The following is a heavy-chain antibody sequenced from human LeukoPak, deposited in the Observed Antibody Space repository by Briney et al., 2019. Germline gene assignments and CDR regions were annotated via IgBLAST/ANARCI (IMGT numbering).Heavy chain of an antibody. D-gene: IGHD2-2*03. CDR2: INGDGGST. Sequence: GGSLRLSCAASGFTFSNYAMSWVRQAPGKGLEWVATINGDGGSTYDADSVMGRLTISRDNSKTTLYLQMNSLRGEDAALYYCARDIDPATCGYSGAVFGYWGQGTLITVSS. CDR3: ARDIDPATCGYSGAVFGY. V-gene: IGHV3-23*01. CDR1: GFTFSNYA. J-gene: IGHJ4*02.